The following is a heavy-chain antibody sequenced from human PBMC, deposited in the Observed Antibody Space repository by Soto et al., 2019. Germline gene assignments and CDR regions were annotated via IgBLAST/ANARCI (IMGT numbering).Heavy chain of an antibody. CDR1: GYTFTNYY. CDR3: ARLRTSVTTEDAFDI. CDR2: IYPDDSTT. D-gene: IGHD4-17*01. V-gene: IGHV5-51*01. J-gene: IGHJ3*02. Sequence: EVQLVQSGAEVKKPGESLKISCKGSGYTFTNYYIGWVRPMPGKGLERMGIIYPDDSTTRYSPSFQGQVTISADKSISTAFLQWSSLRASDTARYYCARLRTSVTTEDAFDIWGPGTMVTVSS.